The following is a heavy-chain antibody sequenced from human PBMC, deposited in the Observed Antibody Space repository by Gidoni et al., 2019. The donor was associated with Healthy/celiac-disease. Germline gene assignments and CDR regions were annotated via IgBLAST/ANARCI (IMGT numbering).Heavy chain of an antibody. Sequence: QLQLQESGPGLVKPSETLSLTCTVSGGSIRRSSYYWGWIRQPPGKGLEWIGSIYYSGSTYYNPSLKSRVTISVDTSKNQFSLKLSSVTAADTAVYYCARAGGSGGWSRSLNDYWGQGTLVTVSS. CDR3: ARAGGSGGWSRSLNDY. J-gene: IGHJ4*02. CDR2: IYYSGST. D-gene: IGHD6-19*01. V-gene: IGHV4-39*07. CDR1: GGSIRRSSYY.